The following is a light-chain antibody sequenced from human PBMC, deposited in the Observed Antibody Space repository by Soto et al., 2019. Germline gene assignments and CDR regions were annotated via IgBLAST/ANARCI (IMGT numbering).Light chain of an antibody. CDR1: QNVLSNY. CDR2: GAS. V-gene: IGKV3-20*01. Sequence: ETVLTQSPGTLSLSPRERATLYCCASQNVLSNYLAWYQQKPGQAPRLLIYGASTRATGIPDRFGGSGSGTDFTLTISRLEPEDFAVYYCQQYSFLPRTFGQGTKVDI. J-gene: IGKJ1*01. CDR3: QQYSFLPRT.